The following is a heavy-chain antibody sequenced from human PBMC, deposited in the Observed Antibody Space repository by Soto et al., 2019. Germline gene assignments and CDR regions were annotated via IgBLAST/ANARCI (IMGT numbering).Heavy chain of an antibody. V-gene: IGHV5-10-1*01. CDR2: IDPSDSYT. D-gene: IGHD6-6*01. CDR1: GYSFDTYW. J-gene: IGHJ5*02. CDR3: ARLYASSSPRLDP. Sequence: GESLKISCKASGYSFDTYWITWVRQMPGKGPEWMGKIDPSDSYTNYSPSFQDNVTMSADKSISTAYLQWSSLKASDTAIYYCARLYASSSPRLDPWGHGTLVTVSS.